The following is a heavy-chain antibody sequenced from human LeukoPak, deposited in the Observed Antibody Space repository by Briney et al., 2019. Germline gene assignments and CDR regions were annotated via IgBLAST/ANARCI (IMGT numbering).Heavy chain of an antibody. CDR1: GFTFDDYA. CDR2: ISWNSGSI. Sequence: GGSLRLSCAASGFTFDDYAMHWVRQVPGKGLEWVSGISWNSGSIGYADSVKGRFTISSDNAKNSLYLQMNSLRAEDTALYYCAKGGPYYYETKPYFDYWGQGTLVTVSS. D-gene: IGHD3-22*01. J-gene: IGHJ4*02. V-gene: IGHV3-9*01. CDR3: AKGGPYYYETKPYFDY.